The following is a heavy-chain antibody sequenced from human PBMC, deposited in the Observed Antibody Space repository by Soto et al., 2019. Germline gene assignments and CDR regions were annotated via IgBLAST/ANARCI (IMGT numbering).Heavy chain of an antibody. CDR3: AKVDVSTAGSFDY. D-gene: IGHD6-13*01. Sequence: PGGSLRLSCVASGFTFSRHGLSWGRQAPGKGLEWVSTINPSGDSTFYADSVKGRFTISRDNSKNTVYLQMNSLSVGDTAVYLCAKVDVSTAGSFDYWGQGALVTVSS. J-gene: IGHJ4*02. CDR2: INPSGDST. V-gene: IGHV3-23*01. CDR1: GFTFSRHG.